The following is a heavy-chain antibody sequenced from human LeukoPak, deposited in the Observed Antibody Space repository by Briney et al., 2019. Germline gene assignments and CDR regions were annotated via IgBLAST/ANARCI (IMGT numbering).Heavy chain of an antibody. CDR2: ISSSSSTI. CDR1: GFTFSSYS. J-gene: IGHJ4*02. D-gene: IGHD1-26*01. CDR3: ARDLEVGATNFDY. V-gene: IGHV3-48*02. Sequence: GGSLRLSCAASGFTFSSYSMNWVRPAPGKGLEWVSYISSSSSTIYYADSVRGRFTISRDNAKKSLYLQMNSLRDEDTAVYYCARDLEVGATNFDYWGQGTLVTVSS.